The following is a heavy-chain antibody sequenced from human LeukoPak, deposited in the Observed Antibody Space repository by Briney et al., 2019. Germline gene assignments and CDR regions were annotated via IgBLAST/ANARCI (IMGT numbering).Heavy chain of an antibody. V-gene: IGHV1-69*01. D-gene: IGHD6-13*01. CDR2: INPMFDRP. J-gene: IGHJ6*03. CDR1: GDTFSSYA. CDR3: ATKTAGLAAAGTWDYYYYYMDV. Sequence: SVKVTCKASGDTFSSYAISWVRQAPGQGLEWMGAINPMFDRPNYAQRFQGRVSITADESTRTAYMDLSSLRFEDTAVYDCATKTAGLAAAGTWDYYYYYMDVWGKGTTVTVSS.